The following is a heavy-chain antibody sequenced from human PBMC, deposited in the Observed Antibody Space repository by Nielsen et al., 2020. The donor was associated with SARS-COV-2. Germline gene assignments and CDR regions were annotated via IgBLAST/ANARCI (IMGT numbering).Heavy chain of an antibody. J-gene: IGHJ6*02. D-gene: IGHD3-10*01. CDR3: AAYYASGSYSSGSSNYYYYGKDV. CDR2: ISSSSSYI. V-gene: IGHV3-21*01. Sequence: GGSLRLSCVASGFTFSSYNMNWVRQAPGKGLEWVSCISSSSSYIYYEDSVKGRFTISRDNAENSLYLQMNSQRAEDTAVYYCAAYYASGSYSSGSSNYYYYGKDVWGQGTTVTVSS. CDR1: GFTFSSYN.